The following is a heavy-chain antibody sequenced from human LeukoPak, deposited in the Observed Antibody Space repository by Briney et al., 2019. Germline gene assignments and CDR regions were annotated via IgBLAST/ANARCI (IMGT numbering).Heavy chain of an antibody. J-gene: IGHJ5*02. CDR2: IRSSGDTI. CDR1: GFTFSSYE. D-gene: IGHD6-6*01. Sequence: GGSLRLSCVVSGFTFSSYEMNWVRQAPGKELEWVSYIRSSGDTIYYADSVKGRFTISRDNAKNSLYLQMNSLRAEDTAVYHCAKGKGYSSSSSDHWGQGTLVTVSS. CDR3: AKGKGYSSSSSDH. V-gene: IGHV3-48*03.